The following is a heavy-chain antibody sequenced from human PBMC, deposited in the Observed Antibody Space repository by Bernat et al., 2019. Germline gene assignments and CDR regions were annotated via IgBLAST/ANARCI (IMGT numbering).Heavy chain of an antibody. Sequence: QLQRQESGPGLVKPSETLSLTCTVSGGSISSSSYYWGWIRQRPGKGLEWIGSIYYSGSTYYNPSLKSRVTISVDTSTHQFSLKLRSVTAADTAVYYCARLSEYSSGWFYFDYWGQGTLVTVSS. D-gene: IGHD6-19*01. CDR3: ARLSEYSSGWFYFDY. CDR1: GGSISSSSYY. J-gene: IGHJ4*02. V-gene: IGHV4-39*01. CDR2: IYYSGST.